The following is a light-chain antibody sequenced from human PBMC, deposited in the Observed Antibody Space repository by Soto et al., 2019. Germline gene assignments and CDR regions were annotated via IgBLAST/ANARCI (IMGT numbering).Light chain of an antibody. CDR3: QHSYSTPYT. Sequence: DIQMTQSPSSLSASVGDRVTITCRASQSISSYLNRYQQKPGKAPKLLIYAASSLQSGVPSRFSGSGSGTDFTLTISRLQPEDFATYYSQHSYSTPYTFGQGNKLEIK. V-gene: IGKV1-39*01. J-gene: IGKJ2*01. CDR2: AAS. CDR1: QSISSY.